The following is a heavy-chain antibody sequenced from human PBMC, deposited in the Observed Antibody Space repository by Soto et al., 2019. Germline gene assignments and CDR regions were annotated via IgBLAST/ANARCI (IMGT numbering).Heavy chain of an antibody. Sequence: VGSLRLSCAASGFTFSSYAMSWVRQAPGKGLEWVSAISGSGGSTYYADSVKGRFTISRDNSKNTLYLQMNSLRAEDTAVYYCAKVGYCSGGSCYSPTQGYYYYGMDVWGQGTPVTVSS. CDR1: GFTFSSYA. CDR2: ISGSGGST. V-gene: IGHV3-23*01. CDR3: AKVGYCSGGSCYSPTQGYYYYGMDV. D-gene: IGHD2-15*01. J-gene: IGHJ6*02.